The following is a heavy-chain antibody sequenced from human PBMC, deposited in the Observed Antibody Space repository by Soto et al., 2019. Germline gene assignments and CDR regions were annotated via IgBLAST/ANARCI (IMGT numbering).Heavy chain of an antibody. D-gene: IGHD1-7*01. CDR3: ASVTYNWNYLTPGSPTYYYYYMDV. Sequence: LSLTCTVSGGSISSSSYYWGWIRQPPGKGLEWIGSIYYSGSTYYNPSLKSRVTISIDTSKNQFSLKLSSVTAADTAVYYCASVTYNWNYLTPGSPTYYYYYMDVWGKGTTVTVSS. CDR2: IYYSGST. V-gene: IGHV4-39*01. J-gene: IGHJ6*03. CDR1: GGSISSSSYY.